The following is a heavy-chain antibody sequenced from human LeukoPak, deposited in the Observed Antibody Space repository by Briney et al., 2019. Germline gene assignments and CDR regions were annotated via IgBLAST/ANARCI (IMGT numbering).Heavy chain of an antibody. CDR3: VRDQSIKSYSSGVFDY. J-gene: IGHJ4*02. CDR1: GFTFSSYE. V-gene: IGHV3-48*03. CDR2: ISGGGGTI. D-gene: IGHD5-18*01. Sequence: PGGSLRPSCAASGFTFSSYEMNWVRQAPGKGLEWISYISGGGGTIHYADSVKGRFTVSRDNAKKSLYLQMNSLRAEDTAVYYCVRDQSIKSYSSGVFDYWGQGTLVTVSS.